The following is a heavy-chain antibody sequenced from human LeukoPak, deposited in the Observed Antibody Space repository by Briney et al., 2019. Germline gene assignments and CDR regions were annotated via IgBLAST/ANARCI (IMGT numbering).Heavy chain of an antibody. J-gene: IGHJ3*02. CDR2: FDPEDGET. V-gene: IGHV1-24*01. Sequence: GASVKVSCKVSGYTLTELSMHWVRQAPGKGLEWMGGFDPEDGETIYAQKFQGRVTMTEDTSTDTAYMELSSLRSEDTAVYYCATHSPTGTIWDAFDIWGQGTMVTVSS. CDR3: ATHSPTGTIWDAFDI. D-gene: IGHD1-7*01. CDR1: GYTLTELS.